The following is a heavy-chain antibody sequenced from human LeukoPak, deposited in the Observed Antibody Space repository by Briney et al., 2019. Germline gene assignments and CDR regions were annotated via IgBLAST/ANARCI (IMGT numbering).Heavy chain of an antibody. D-gene: IGHD4-17*01. V-gene: IGHV4-59*01. CDR1: GGSISSYY. CDR2: IYYSGST. CDR3: ARLGMTTVTTADY. J-gene: IGHJ4*02. Sequence: SETLSLTCTVSGGSISSYYWSWIRQPPGKGLEWIGYIYYSGSTNYNPSLKSRVTISVDTSKNQFSLKLSSVTAADTAVYYCARLGMTTVTTADYWGQGTLVTVSS.